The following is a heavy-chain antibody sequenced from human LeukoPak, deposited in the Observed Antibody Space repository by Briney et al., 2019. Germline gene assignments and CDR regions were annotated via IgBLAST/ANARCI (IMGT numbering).Heavy chain of an antibody. D-gene: IGHD3-3*01. CDR2: ISAYNGNT. CDR1: GYTFTSYG. Sequence: ASVKVSCKASGYTFTSYGISWVLQAPGQGLEWMGGISAYNGNTNYAQKLQGRVTMTTDTSTSTAYMELRSLRSDDTAVYYCARAGYYDFWSGYYRYYDYWGQGTLVTVSS. V-gene: IGHV1-18*01. J-gene: IGHJ4*02. CDR3: ARAGYYDFWSGYYRYYDY.